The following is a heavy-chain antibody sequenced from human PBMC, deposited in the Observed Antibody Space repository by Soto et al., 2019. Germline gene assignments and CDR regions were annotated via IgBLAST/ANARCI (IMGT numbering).Heavy chain of an antibody. D-gene: IGHD2-15*01. Sequence: LRLSCAASGFTFSDYYMSWIRHAPVNGLDCFSYISSSSSYTNYADSVKGLFTISRDNAKNSLYLQINSLRAEYTALYYCARDSRDYGGTSDYWGQGTMVTVSS. CDR2: ISSSSSYT. J-gene: IGHJ4*02. V-gene: IGHV3-11*06. CDR1: GFTFSDYY. CDR3: ARDSRDYGGTSDY.